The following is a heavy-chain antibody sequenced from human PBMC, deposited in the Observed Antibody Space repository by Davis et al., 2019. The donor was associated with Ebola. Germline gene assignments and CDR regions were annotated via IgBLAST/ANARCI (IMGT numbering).Heavy chain of an antibody. CDR1: GFTVSSNY. V-gene: IGHV3-53*01. J-gene: IGHJ4*02. CDR3: AEVGATKPSAI. D-gene: IGHD1-26*01. CDR2: IYSGGST. Sequence: GESLKISCAASGFTVSSNYMSWVRQAPGKGLEWVSVIYSGGSTYYADSVKGRFTISRDNSKNTLYLQMNSLRAEDTAVYYCAEVGATKPSAIWGQGTLVTVSS.